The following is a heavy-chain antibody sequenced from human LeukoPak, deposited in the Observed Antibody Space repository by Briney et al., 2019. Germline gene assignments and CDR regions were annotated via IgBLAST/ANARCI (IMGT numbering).Heavy chain of an antibody. D-gene: IGHD3-10*01. CDR1: GFTFSSYA. CDR2: IGAGGTFT. J-gene: IGHJ6*02. CDR3: AKEGFGEPPYYGMDV. V-gene: IGHV3-23*01. Sequence: GGSLRLSCTASGFTFSSYAMNWVCQAPGKGLEWVSGIGAGGTFTYYADSVKGRFTIFRDNSRNTLYLQMNSLRAEDTAVYYCAKEGFGEPPYYGMDVWGQETTVTISS.